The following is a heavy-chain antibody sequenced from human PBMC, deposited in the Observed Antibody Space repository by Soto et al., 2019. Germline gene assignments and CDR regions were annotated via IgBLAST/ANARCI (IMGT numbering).Heavy chain of an antibody. CDR3: AKAKGWELWTGGAYGMDV. D-gene: IGHD1-26*01. CDR2: ISGSGGST. Sequence: GGSLRLSCAASGFTFSSYAMSWVRQAPGKGLERVLAISGSGGSTYYADFVKGRFTISRDNSNNTLYLQMNCLRAEDTAVYYCAKAKGWELWTGGAYGMDVWGQGTTVTVSS. CDR1: GFTFSSYA. V-gene: IGHV3-23*01. J-gene: IGHJ6*02.